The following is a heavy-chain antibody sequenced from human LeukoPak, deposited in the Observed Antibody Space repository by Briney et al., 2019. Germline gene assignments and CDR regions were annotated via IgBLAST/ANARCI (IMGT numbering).Heavy chain of an antibody. D-gene: IGHD3-22*01. J-gene: IGHJ4*01. V-gene: IGHV1-69*06. CDR1: GGTFSSYA. CDR2: IIPMYGTP. CDR3: ARAHDSSGFQAY. Sequence: SVKVSCKASGGTFSSYAISRVRQAPGQGLEWMGGIIPMYGTPNYAQKFQGRVTITADKSTSTAYMELSSLRYEDTAVYYCARAHDSSGFQAYWGHGTLVTVSS.